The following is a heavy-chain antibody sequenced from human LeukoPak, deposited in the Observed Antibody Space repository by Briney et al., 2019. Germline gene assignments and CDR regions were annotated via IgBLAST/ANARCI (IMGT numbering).Heavy chain of an antibody. CDR3: ARNRSDCSGGSCSFTGFDY. J-gene: IGHJ4*02. Sequence: SETLSLTCAVSGGSIIRTDSYWGWIRQSPGKGLESIGSIYYSGSTHYNPSLKSRLTISVDTSKNEFSLGLRFVTIADTAVYYCARNRSDCSGGSCSFTGFDYWGQGTLVSVSS. CDR2: IYYSGST. D-gene: IGHD2-15*01. V-gene: IGHV4-39*01. CDR1: GGSIIRTDSY.